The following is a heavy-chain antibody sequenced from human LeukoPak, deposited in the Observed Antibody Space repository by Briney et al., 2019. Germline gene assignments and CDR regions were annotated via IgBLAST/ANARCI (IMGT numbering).Heavy chain of an antibody. J-gene: IGHJ4*02. CDR3: AKETYSTSWQLDS. Sequence: PGGSLRLSCAASGFTFSSYTMSWVRQAPGKGPEWVSVISDSGGRTYYADSVKGRFTISRDNSKNTLYLQMNSLRAEDTAVYYCAKETYSTSWQLDSWGQGTLVTVSS. CDR1: GFTFSSYT. D-gene: IGHD2-2*01. V-gene: IGHV3-23*01. CDR2: ISDSGGRT.